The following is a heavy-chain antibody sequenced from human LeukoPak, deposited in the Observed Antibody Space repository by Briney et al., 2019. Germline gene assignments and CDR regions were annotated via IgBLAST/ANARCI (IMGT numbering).Heavy chain of an antibody. J-gene: IGHJ4*02. CDR3: AKSKGTGTIMFDY. V-gene: IGHV3-11*01. D-gene: IGHD1-1*01. CDR2: ISNSGSTI. CDR1: GFIFTDYS. Sequence: GGSLRLSCAASGFIFTDYSMSWIRQAPGKGLEWVSYISNSGSTIYYADSVKGRFTISRDNSKNTLYLQMNSLRAEDTAVYYCAKSKGTGTIMFDYWGQGTLVTVSS.